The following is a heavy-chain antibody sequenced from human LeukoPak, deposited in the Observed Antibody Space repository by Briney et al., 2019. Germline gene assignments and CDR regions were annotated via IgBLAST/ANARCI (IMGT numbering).Heavy chain of an antibody. D-gene: IGHD6-13*01. V-gene: IGHV3-11*01. Sequence: GGSLRLSCAASGFTFSDYYMSWIRQAPGKGLEWVSYISSSGSTIYYADSVKGRFTISRDNAKNSLYLQMNSLRAEDTAVYYCAASRAAAGSYCYYGMDVWGQGTTVTVSS. CDR1: GFTFSDYY. CDR2: ISSSGSTI. CDR3: AASRAAAGSYCYYGMDV. J-gene: IGHJ6*02.